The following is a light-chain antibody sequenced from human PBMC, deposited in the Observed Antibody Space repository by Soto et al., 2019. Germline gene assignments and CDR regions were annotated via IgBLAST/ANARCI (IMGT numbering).Light chain of an antibody. CDR1: KSISSY. CDR3: QQSYSTPHT. CDR2: AAS. J-gene: IGKJ2*01. V-gene: IGKV1-39*01. Sequence: DIQMTQSPSSLSASVGDRVTITCRASKSISSYLNWYQQKPGKAPKVLIYAASSLQSGVPLRFSGSGSGTDFTLTISSLQPEDSATYYCQQSYSTPHTFGQGTKLEIK.